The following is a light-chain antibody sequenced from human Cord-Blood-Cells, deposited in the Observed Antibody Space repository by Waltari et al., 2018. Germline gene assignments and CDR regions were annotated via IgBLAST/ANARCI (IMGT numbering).Light chain of an antibody. J-gene: IGLJ3*02. V-gene: IGLV3-19*01. Sequence: SSELTQDPAVSVALGQSGRITCQGDSLRSYYARWYQQTPGQDPVLVIYGKNNRPPGIPDRFSGSSSGNTASLTITGAQAEDEADYYCNSRDSSGNHWVFCGGTKLTVL. CDR3: NSRDSSGNHWV. CDR2: GKN. CDR1: SLRSYY.